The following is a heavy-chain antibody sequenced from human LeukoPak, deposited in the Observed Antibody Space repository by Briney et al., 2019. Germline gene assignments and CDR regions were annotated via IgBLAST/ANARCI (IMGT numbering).Heavy chain of an antibody. CDR3: TTEGRFWSGYYRGLWDC. Sequence: GGSLRLSCAASGFTFRSYSMNCVRQAPGKGLEWVSSISSSSSHIHYADSVKGRFTISRDNAKNSLYLQMNSLRAEDTAVYYCTTEGRFWSGYYRGLWDCWGQGTLVTVSS. D-gene: IGHD3-3*01. J-gene: IGHJ4*02. CDR1: GFTFRSYS. V-gene: IGHV3-21*01. CDR2: ISSSSSHI.